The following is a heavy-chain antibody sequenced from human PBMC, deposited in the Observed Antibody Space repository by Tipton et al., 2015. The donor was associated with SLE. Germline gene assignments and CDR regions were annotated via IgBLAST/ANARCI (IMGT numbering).Heavy chain of an antibody. D-gene: IGHD2-15*01. CDR3: ARERWSGYFDL. CDR1: GGSISSGSYY. Sequence: TLSLTCTVSGGSISSGSYYWSWIRQPAGKGLEWIGRIYTSGSTNYNPSLKSRVTISVDTSKNQFSLKLSPVTAADTAVYYCARERWSGYFDLWGRGTLVTVSS. J-gene: IGHJ2*01. V-gene: IGHV4-61*02. CDR2: IYTSGST.